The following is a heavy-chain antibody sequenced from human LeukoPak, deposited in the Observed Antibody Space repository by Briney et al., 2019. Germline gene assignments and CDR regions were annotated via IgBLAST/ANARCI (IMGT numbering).Heavy chain of an antibody. Sequence: GGSLRLSCAASGFTFSGYGMHWVRQAPGKGLEWVAVIWYDGSNKYYADSVKGRFTISRDNSKNTLYLQMNSLRAEDTAVYYCARDYYDSSGPLGIDYWGQGTLVTVSS. CDR3: ARDYYDSSGPLGIDY. CDR2: IWYDGSNK. V-gene: IGHV3-33*01. J-gene: IGHJ4*02. D-gene: IGHD3-22*01. CDR1: GFTFSGYG.